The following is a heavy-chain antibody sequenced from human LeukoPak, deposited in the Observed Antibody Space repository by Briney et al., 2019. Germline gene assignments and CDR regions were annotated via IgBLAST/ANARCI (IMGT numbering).Heavy chain of an antibody. D-gene: IGHD5-12*01. J-gene: IGHJ4*02. CDR2: ITSKTEGGTT. CDR1: GFTFSNAW. CDR3: TTDVATVNDY. Sequence: GGSQRLSCAASGFTFSNAWMSWVRQAPGEGLEWVARITSKTEGGTTDYAAPMKGRFTISRDASKNTLYLRINSLKTEDTAVYYCTTDVATVNDYWGQETLVTDSS. V-gene: IGHV3-15*01.